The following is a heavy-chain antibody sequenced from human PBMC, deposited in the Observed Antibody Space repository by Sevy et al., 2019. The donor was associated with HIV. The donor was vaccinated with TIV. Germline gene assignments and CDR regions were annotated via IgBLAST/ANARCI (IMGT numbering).Heavy chain of an antibody. Sequence: GGSLRLSCEASGFNFSIYGMHWVRQAPGKGLEWVALIWYDGSNKYYADSVKGRFTISRDNSKNTLSLQMNSLRAEDTAVYYCVRGRDYGNFDYWGQGTLVTVSS. D-gene: IGHD4-17*01. CDR1: GFNFSIYG. CDR3: VRGRDYGNFDY. V-gene: IGHV3-33*01. CDR2: IWYDGSNK. J-gene: IGHJ4*02.